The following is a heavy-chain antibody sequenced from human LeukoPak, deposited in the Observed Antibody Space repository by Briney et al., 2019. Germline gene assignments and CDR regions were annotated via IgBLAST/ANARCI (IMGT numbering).Heavy chain of an antibody. CDR3: AKFIELIAVAAAFDY. CDR2: ISGSGGST. Sequence: AGGSLRLSCAASGFNFSSYAMSWVRQAPGKGLEWVSAISGSGGSTYYADSVKGRFTISRDNSKNTLYLQMNSLRAEDTAVYYCAKFIELIAVAAAFDYWGPGTLVTVSS. D-gene: IGHD6-19*01. V-gene: IGHV3-23*01. CDR1: GFNFSSYA. J-gene: IGHJ4*02.